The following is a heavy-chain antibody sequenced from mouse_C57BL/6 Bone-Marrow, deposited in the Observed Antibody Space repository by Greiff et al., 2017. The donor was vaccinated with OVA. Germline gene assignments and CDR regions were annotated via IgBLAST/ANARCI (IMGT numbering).Heavy chain of an antibody. J-gene: IGHJ2*01. V-gene: IGHV5-6*01. CDR1: GFTFSSYG. Sequence: EVKVVESGGDLVKPGGSLKLSCAASGFTFSSYGMSWVRQTPDKRLEWVATISSGGSYTYYPDSVKGRFTISRDNAKNPLYLQMSSLKSEDTAMYYCARQDYGNYDYFDYWGQGTTLTVSS. D-gene: IGHD2-1*01. CDR3: ARQDYGNYDYFDY. CDR2: ISSGGSYT.